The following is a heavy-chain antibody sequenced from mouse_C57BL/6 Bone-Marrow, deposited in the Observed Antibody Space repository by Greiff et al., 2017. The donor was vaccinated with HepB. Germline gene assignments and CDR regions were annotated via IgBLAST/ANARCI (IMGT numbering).Heavy chain of an antibody. CDR1: GFTFSSYA. CDR3: TRDITMITPYWYFDV. J-gene: IGHJ1*03. V-gene: IGHV5-9-1*02. CDR2: ISSGGGYI. Sequence: EVKLMESGEGLVKPGGSLKLSCAASGFTFSSYAMSWVRQTPEKRLEWVAYISSGGGYIYYADTVKGRFTISRDNARNTLYLQMSSLKSEDTAMYYCTRDITMITPYWYFDVWGTGTTVTVSS. D-gene: IGHD2-4*01.